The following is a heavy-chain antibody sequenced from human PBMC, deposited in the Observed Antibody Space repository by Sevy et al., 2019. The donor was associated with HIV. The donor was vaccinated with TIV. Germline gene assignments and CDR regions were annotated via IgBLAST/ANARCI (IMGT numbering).Heavy chain of an antibody. CDR2: ISYDGSNK. Sequence: GGSLRLSCAASGFTFSSYGMXWVRQAPGKGLEWVAVISYDGSNKYYADSVKGRFTISRDNSKNTLYLQMNSLRAEDTAVYYCAKGSGWYVDYFDXXGQGTLVTVSS. CDR1: GFTFSSYG. J-gene: IGHJ4*02. V-gene: IGHV3-30*18. CDR3: AKGSGWYVDYFDX. D-gene: IGHD6-19*01.